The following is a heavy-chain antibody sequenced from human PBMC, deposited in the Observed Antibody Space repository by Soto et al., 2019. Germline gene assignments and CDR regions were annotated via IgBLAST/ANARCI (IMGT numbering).Heavy chain of an antibody. J-gene: IGHJ4*02. CDR1: GFIFNSYS. V-gene: IGHV3-30-3*01. CDR3: AKVSTASRLSTPDFDS. Sequence: QVQLVESGGGVVQPGTSLRLSCAASGFIFNSYSIHWVRQAPGKGLEWVAVISYDGNTQYYGDSLKGRFIVSRENSKPTPYFQMNDLRSDDTAVYYCAKVSTASRLSTPDFDSWGQGTLVTVSS. CDR2: ISYDGNTQ.